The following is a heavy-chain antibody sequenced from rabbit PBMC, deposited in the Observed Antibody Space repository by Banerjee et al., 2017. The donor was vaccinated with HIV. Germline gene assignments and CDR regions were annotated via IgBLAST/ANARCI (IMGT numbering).Heavy chain of an antibody. CDR2: IYAGSSGST. D-gene: IGHD4-1*01. J-gene: IGHJ4*01. CDR3: ARDLAGVIGWNFNL. V-gene: IGHV1S40*01. CDR1: GFSFSNRYH. Sequence: LVESGGDLVKPGASLTLTCTASGFSFSNRYHMCWVRQAPGKGLEWIACIYAGSSGSTYYASWAKGRFTITKTSSTTVTLQMTSLTAADTATYFCARDLAGVIGWNFNLWGPGTLVTVS.